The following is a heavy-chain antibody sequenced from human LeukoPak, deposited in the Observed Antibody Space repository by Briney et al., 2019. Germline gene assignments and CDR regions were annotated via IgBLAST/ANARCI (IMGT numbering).Heavy chain of an antibody. V-gene: IGHV1-2*02. D-gene: IGHD3-22*01. CDR1: GYTFTDYY. J-gene: IGHJ4*02. CDR3: ARAGILGYDSSGYYTPPFDY. Sequence: ASVKVSCKASGYTFTDYYIHWVRQAPGQGLEWMGWINPNTAGTNYEQKFQGRVTMTRDTSISTAYMELSRLRSDDTAVYYCARAGILGYDSSGYYTPPFDYWGQGTLVTVSS. CDR2: INPNTAGT.